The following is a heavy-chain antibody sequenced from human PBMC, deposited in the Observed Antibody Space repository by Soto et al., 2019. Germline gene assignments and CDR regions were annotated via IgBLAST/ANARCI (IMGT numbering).Heavy chain of an antibody. CDR3: AYDSSGYYLFDY. D-gene: IGHD3-22*01. V-gene: IGHV3-21*01. CDR1: GFTFSSYS. J-gene: IGHJ4*02. CDR2: ISSSSSYI. Sequence: GGSLRLSCAASGFTFSSYSMNWVRQAPGKGLEWVSSISSSSSYIYYADSVKGRFTISRDNAKNSLYLQMNSLRAEDTAVYYCAYDSSGYYLFDYWGQGTLVTV.